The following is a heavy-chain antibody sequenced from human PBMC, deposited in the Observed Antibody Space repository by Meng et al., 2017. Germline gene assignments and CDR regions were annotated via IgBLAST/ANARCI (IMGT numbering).Heavy chain of an antibody. Sequence: GESLKISCAASGFTFSDYYMSWIRQAPGKGLEWVSYISSSGSTIYYADSVKGRFTISRDNAKNSLYLQMNSLRAEDTSVYYCARDQYYYDISVYRLNVDDYWGQGTLVTVSS. CDR3: ARDQYYYDISVYRLNVDDY. V-gene: IGHV3-11*01. CDR2: ISSSGSTI. J-gene: IGHJ4*02. D-gene: IGHD3-22*01. CDR1: GFTFSDYY.